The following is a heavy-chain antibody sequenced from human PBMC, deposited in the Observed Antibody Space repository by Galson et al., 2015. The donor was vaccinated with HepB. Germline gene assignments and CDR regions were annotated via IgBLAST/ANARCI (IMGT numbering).Heavy chain of an antibody. CDR3: ARRTGNYYDSSGYWFDY. CDR1: GYSFTSYW. D-gene: IGHD3-22*01. J-gene: IGHJ4*02. CDR2: IDPSDSYT. Sequence: QSGAEVKKPGESLRISCKGSGYSFTSYWISWVRQMPGKGLEWMGRIDPSDSYTNYSPSFQGHVTISADKSISTAYLQWSSLKASDTAMYYCARRTGNYYDSSGYWFDYWGQGTLVTVSS. V-gene: IGHV5-10-1*01.